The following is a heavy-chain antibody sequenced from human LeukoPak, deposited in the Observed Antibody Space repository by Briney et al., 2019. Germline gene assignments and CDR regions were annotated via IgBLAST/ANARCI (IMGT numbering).Heavy chain of an antibody. J-gene: IGHJ6*03. CDR1: GGSISSSSYF. D-gene: IGHD3-10*01. Sequence: SETLSLTCSVSGGSISSSSYFWGWIRQPPGKGLEWIASVHYSGSTYYNPSLKSRVTISVDTSKNHFSLKLSSVTAADTALYYCARGRNTMVRGAIGAETRYYYSYYMDVWGKGTTVTVSS. CDR3: ARGRNTMVRGAIGAETRYYYSYYMDV. V-gene: IGHV4-39*02. CDR2: VHYSGST.